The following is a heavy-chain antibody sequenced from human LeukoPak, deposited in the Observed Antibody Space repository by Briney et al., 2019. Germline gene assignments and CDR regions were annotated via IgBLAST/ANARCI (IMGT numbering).Heavy chain of an antibody. V-gene: IGHV4-34*01. CDR1: GGSFSGYY. CDR3: ARRGSRRQITMVRGSFVWFDP. CDR2: INHSGST. J-gene: IGHJ5*02. D-gene: IGHD3-10*01. Sequence: SETLSLTCAVYGGSFSGYYWSWLRQPPGKGLEWIGEINHSGSTNYNPSLKSRVTISVDTSKNQFSLKLSSVTAADTAVYYCARRGSRRQITMVRGSFVWFDPWGQGTLVTVSS.